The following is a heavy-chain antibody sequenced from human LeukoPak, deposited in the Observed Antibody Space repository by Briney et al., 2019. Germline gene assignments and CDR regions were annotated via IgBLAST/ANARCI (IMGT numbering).Heavy chain of an antibody. CDR2: INPNSGGT. J-gene: IGHJ5*02. Sequence: ASVKVSCKASGYTFTGYYMHWVRQAPGQGLEWMGWINPNSGGTNYAQKFQGRVTMTRDTSISTAYMELSRLRSDDTAVYYCASFNGGAVGTPGRWFDPGAKETRAPVPT. D-gene: IGHD2-8*01. CDR3: ASFNGGAVGTPGRWFDP. V-gene: IGHV1-2*02. CDR1: GYTFTGYY.